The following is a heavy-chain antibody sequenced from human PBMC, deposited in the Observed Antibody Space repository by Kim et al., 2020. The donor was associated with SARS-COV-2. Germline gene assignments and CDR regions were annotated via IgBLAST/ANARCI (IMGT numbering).Heavy chain of an antibody. CDR2: IYSGGST. Sequence: GSLRLSCAASGFTVSSNYMSWVRQAPGKGLEWVSVIYSGGSTYYADSVKGRFTISRDNSKNTLYLQMNSLRAEDTAVYYCASLNPSRHGSGSYYFDYWGQGTLVTVSS. D-gene: IGHD3-10*01. CDR1: GFTVSSNY. CDR3: ASLNPSRHGSGSYYFDY. J-gene: IGHJ4*02. V-gene: IGHV3-53*01.